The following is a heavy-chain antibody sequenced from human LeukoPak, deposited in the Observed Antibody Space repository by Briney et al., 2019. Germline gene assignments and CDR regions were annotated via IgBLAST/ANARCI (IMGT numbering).Heavy chain of an antibody. CDR2: IYYSGST. D-gene: IGHD1-26*01. Sequence: KPSETLSLTCTVSGGSISSYYWSWIRQPPGKGLEWIGYIYYSGSTNYNPSLKSRVTISVDTSKNQFSLKLSSVTAADTAVYYCARGVREVVGAIFFDYWGQGTLVTVSS. V-gene: IGHV4-59*01. CDR1: GGSISSYY. CDR3: ARGVREVVGAIFFDY. J-gene: IGHJ4*02.